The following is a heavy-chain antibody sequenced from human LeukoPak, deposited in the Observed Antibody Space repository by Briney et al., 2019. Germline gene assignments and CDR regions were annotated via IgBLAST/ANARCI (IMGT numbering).Heavy chain of an antibody. CDR2: IGGSGVNA. Sequence: GGSLRLSCAASGFTFSNYAMTWVRQAPGKGLEWVSVIGGSGVNAHYADSVKGRFTISRDNSKNTVYLQMNSLRADDTALYYCAKDSTWIQLWFDYWGQGTLVTVSS. CDR3: AKDSTWIQLWFDY. V-gene: IGHV3-23*01. J-gene: IGHJ4*02. CDR1: GFTFSNYA. D-gene: IGHD5-18*01.